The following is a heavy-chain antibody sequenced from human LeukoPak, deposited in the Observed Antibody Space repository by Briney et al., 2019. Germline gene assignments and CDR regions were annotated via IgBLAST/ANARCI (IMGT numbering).Heavy chain of an antibody. CDR2: ISAYNGNT. D-gene: IGHD2-15*01. J-gene: IGHJ4*02. CDR3: ARRYCSGGSCDFDY. V-gene: IGHV1-18*01. Sequence: GASVKVSCKTSGYTFTSYDITWVRQAPGQGLEWMGWISAYNGNTNYGQKVQGRVTMTTDTSTSTGYMELRSLRSDDTAVCYCARRYCSGGSCDFDYWGQGTLVTVSS. CDR1: GYTFTSYD.